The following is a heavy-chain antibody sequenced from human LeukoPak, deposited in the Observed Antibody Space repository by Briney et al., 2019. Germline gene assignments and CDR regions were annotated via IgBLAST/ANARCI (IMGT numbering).Heavy chain of an antibody. J-gene: IGHJ4*02. D-gene: IGHD1-1*01. CDR1: GFTFSRYW. Sequence: GGSLRLSCAASGFTFSRYWMSWLRQAPGRGLEWVANTKQDGSEKYYVDSVKGRFTISRDNAKNSLYLQMNSLRAEDTAVYYCARDRRTYFDYWGQGTLVTVSS. V-gene: IGHV3-7*01. CDR3: ARDRRTYFDY. CDR2: TKQDGSEK.